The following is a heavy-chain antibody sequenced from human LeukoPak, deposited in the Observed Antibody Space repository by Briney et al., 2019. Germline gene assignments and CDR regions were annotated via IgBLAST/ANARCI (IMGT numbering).Heavy chain of an antibody. D-gene: IGHD6-13*01. CDR3: ARGSSSSWYSQDNWFDP. V-gene: IGHV1-18*01. CDR2: ISAYNGNT. CDR1: GYTFTSYG. Sequence: GASVKVSCKASGYTFTSYGISWVRQAPGQGLEWMGWISAYNGNTNYAQKLQGRVTMSTDTSTSTAYMELRSLRSDDTAVYYCARGSSSSWYSQDNWFDPWGQGTLVTVSS. J-gene: IGHJ5*02.